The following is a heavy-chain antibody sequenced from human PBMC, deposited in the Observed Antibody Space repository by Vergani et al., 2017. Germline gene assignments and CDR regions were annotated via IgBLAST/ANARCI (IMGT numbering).Heavy chain of an antibody. Sequence: EVQLLESGGGLVQPGGSLRLSCAASGFTFRSYAMSWVRQVPGKGLEWVSGISGSGGNTYYANSVKGRFTISRDNSKNALYLQMNSLRADDTAVYYCAKGVYCSSTSCYEGRRYYYGMGVWGQGTTVTFSS. CDR3: AKGVYCSSTSCYEGRRYYYGMGV. J-gene: IGHJ6*02. CDR1: GFTFRSYA. D-gene: IGHD2-2*01. CDR2: ISGSGGNT. V-gene: IGHV3-23*01.